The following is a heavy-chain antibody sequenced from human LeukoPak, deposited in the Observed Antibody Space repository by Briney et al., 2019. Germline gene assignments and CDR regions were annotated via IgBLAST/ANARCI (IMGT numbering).Heavy chain of an antibody. Sequence: ASVKVSCKTSGYSENFYGITWVRQVAGQGLEWMGWINPNSGGTNYAQKFQGRVTMTRDTSISTAYMELSSLRSEDTAVYYCARDYGDYPHWYFDLWGRGTLVTVSS. CDR1: GYSENFYG. CDR3: ARDYGDYPHWYFDL. J-gene: IGHJ2*01. V-gene: IGHV1-2*02. D-gene: IGHD4-17*01. CDR2: INPNSGGT.